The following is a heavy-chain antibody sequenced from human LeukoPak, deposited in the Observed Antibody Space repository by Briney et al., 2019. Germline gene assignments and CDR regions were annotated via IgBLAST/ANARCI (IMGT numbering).Heavy chain of an antibody. CDR1: GFTFSTYS. J-gene: IGHJ4*02. Sequence: GGSLRLSCAASGFTFSTYSMNWVRQAPGKRLEWVSYISSSSSTIYYADSVKGRFTISRDNAKNSLYLQMNSLRAEDTALYYCARERGDYDGSGTDYWGQGTLVTVSS. CDR3: ARERGDYDGSGTDY. CDR2: ISSSSSTI. V-gene: IGHV3-48*04. D-gene: IGHD3-22*01.